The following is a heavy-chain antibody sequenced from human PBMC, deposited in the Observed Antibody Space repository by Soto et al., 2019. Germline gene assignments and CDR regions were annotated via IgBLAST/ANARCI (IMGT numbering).Heavy chain of an antibody. CDR3: ARTDCSGGSRYYYGMDV. V-gene: IGHV5-51*01. D-gene: IGHD2-15*01. Sequence: EVQLVQSGAEVKKPGESLQISCKGSGYSFTSYWIGWVRQMPGKGLEWMGIIYPGDSDTRYSPSFQGQDTISADKSISTAYLQWSSLKASDTAMYYCARTDCSGGSRYYYGMDVWGQGTTVTVSS. CDR2: IYPGDSDT. CDR1: GYSFTSYW. J-gene: IGHJ6*02.